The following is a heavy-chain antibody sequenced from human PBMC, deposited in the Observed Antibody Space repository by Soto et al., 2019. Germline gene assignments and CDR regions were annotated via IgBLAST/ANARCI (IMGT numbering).Heavy chain of an antibody. J-gene: IGHJ6*03. CDR1: GFTFSSYS. V-gene: IGHV3-48*01. D-gene: IGHD4-17*01. Sequence: PGGSLRLSCAASGFTFSSYSMNWVRQAPGKGLEWVSYISSSSTIYYADSVKGRFTISRDNAKNSLYLQMNSLRAEDTAVYYCGRDKTDYGDYGRDYYYMDVWGKGTTVTVSS. CDR3: GRDKTDYGDYGRDYYYMDV. CDR2: ISSSSTI.